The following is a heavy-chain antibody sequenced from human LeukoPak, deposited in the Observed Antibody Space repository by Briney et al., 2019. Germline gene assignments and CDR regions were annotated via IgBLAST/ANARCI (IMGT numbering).Heavy chain of an antibody. Sequence: GESLRLSCAAAGFTFSSDAMSWVSQAPGKGLEWVSAISGSGGSTYYADSVKGRFTISRDNSKNTLYLQMNSLRAEDTAVYYCAKDYYDSSGFVVQHWGQGTLVTVSS. J-gene: IGHJ1*01. CDR3: AKDYYDSSGFVVQH. CDR1: GFTFSSDA. V-gene: IGHV3-23*01. D-gene: IGHD3-22*01. CDR2: ISGSGGST.